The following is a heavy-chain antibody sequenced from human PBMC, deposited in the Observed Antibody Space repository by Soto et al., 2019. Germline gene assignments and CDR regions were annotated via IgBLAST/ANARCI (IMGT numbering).Heavy chain of an antibody. V-gene: IGHV4-34*01. J-gene: IGHJ5*02. CDR3: ARQGIAAAGTWFDP. Sequence: SETLSLTCAVYGGSFSGYYWSWIRQPPGKGLEWIGEINHSGSTNYNPSLKSRVTISVDTSKNQFSLKLSSVTAADTAVYYCARQGIAAAGTWFDPWGQGTLVTVSS. CDR2: INHSGST. D-gene: IGHD6-13*01. CDR1: GGSFSGYY.